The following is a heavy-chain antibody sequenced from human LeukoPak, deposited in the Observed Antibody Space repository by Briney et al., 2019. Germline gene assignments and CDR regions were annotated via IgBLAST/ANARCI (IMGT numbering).Heavy chain of an antibody. CDR2: ISGSGNST. CDR1: GFTFSSYA. J-gene: IGHJ5*02. V-gene: IGHV3-23*01. Sequence: GGSLRLSCAASGFTFSSYAMSWVRQAPGKGLEWVSGISGSGNSTYYADSVKGRFTISRDNSKNTLYLRMNSLRAEDTALYYCARLPNYTTGWLNWFDPGGQGTRVTVSS. CDR3: ARLPNYTTGWLNWFDP. D-gene: IGHD6-19*01.